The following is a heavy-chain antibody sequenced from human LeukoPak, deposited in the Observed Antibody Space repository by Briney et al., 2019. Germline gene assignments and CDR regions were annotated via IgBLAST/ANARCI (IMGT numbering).Heavy chain of an antibody. CDR1: GFTFSSYA. V-gene: IGHV3-66*01. CDR2: IYSGGST. CDR3: ARGPDYFDC. J-gene: IGHJ4*02. Sequence: GGSLRLSCAASGFTFSSYAMSWVRQAPGKGLEWVSVIYSGGSTFYADSVKGRFTISRDNSKNTLYLQMNSLRAEDTAVYYCARGPDYFDCRGQGTLVTVSS.